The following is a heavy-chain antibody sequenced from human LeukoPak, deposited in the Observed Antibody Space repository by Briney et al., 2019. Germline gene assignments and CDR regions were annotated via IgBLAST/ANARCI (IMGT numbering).Heavy chain of an antibody. D-gene: IGHD3-10*01. J-gene: IGHJ5*02. V-gene: IGHV1-69*05. CDR2: IIPIFGTA. CDR1: GGTFSSYA. CDR3: ARDGRGSRSSWFDP. Sequence: SVKVSCKASGGTFSSYAISWVRQAPGQGLEWMGGIIPIFGTANYAQKFQGRVFITRDTSINTAYMELSSLGSDDTAVYYCARDGRGSRSSWFDPWGQGTLVIVSS.